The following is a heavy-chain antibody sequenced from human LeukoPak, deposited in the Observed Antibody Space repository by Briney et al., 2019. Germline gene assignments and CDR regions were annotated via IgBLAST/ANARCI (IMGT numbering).Heavy chain of an antibody. D-gene: IGHD3-22*01. Sequence: AGGSLRLSCAASGFTFSSYAMHWVRQAPGKGLEYVSVISSNGDSTYYANSVKGRFTISRDNSKNTLYLQMGSLRPDDMAVYYCARDPNHYDNFFDYWGQGILVTVSS. CDR1: GFTFSSYA. CDR2: ISSNGDST. J-gene: IGHJ4*02. V-gene: IGHV3-64*01. CDR3: ARDPNHYDNFFDY.